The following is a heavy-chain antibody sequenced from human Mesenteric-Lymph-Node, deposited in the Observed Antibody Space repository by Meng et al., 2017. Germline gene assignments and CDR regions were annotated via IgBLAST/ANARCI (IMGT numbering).Heavy chain of an antibody. CDR2: ITTTSSYT. V-gene: IGHV3-21*01. CDR1: GFTLSTYN. J-gene: IGHJ4*02. Sequence: GESLKISCAASGFTLSTYNMNWVRQAPGKGLECVSRITTTSSYTYYADSVKGRFTISRDNAKNSLYLQMDSLSAEDTAVYYCARTDSGSFGYFDYWGQGALVTVSS. D-gene: IGHD5-18*01. CDR3: ARTDSGSFGYFDY.